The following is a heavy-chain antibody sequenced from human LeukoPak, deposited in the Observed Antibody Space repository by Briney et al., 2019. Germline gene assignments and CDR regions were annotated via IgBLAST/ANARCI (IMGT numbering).Heavy chain of an antibody. V-gene: IGHV3-23*01. J-gene: IGHJ3*02. CDR2: ISGSGGNT. D-gene: IGHD4-17*01. Sequence: GGSLRLSCAASGFTFSSYAMSWVRQAPGKGLEWVSTISGSGGNTYYADSVKGRFTISRDNSKNTLYLQMNSLRAEDTAVYYCARIGDFGDYFGAFDIWGQGTMVIVSS. CDR1: GFTFSSYA. CDR3: ARIGDFGDYFGAFDI.